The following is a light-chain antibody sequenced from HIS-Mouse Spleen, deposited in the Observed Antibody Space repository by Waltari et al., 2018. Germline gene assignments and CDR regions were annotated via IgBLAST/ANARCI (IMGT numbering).Light chain of an antibody. CDR1: DLPKKY. CDR3: YSTDSSGNHRV. CDR2: EDS. J-gene: IGLJ2*01. V-gene: IGLV3-10*01. Sequence: SYELTQPPSVSVSPGQTARSTYHGDDLPKKYAYWYQQKSGQAPVLVIYEDSKRPSGIPERFSGSSSGTMATLTISGAQVEDEADYYCYSTDSSGNHRVFGGGTKLTVL.